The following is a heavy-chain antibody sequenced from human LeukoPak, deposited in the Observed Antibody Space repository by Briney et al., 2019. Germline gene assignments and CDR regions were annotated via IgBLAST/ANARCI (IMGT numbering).Heavy chain of an antibody. Sequence: PSETLSLTCTVSGGSISSSSYYWGWIRQPPGKGLEWIGSIYYSGSTYYNPSLKSRVTISVDTSKNQFSLKLSSVTAADTAVYYCARDGSGYEFDYWGQGTLVTVSS. CDR3: ARDGSGYEFDY. J-gene: IGHJ4*02. V-gene: IGHV4-39*07. CDR1: GGSISSSSYY. CDR2: IYYSGST. D-gene: IGHD5-12*01.